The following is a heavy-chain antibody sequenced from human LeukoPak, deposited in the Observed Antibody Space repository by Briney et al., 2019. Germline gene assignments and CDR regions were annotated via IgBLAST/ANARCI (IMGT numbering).Heavy chain of an antibody. CDR2: IKSKTDGGTT. CDR3: ATDSYYDFWSGYYGY. V-gene: IGHV3-15*01. Sequence: GGSLRLSCAASGFTFSNAWMNWARQAPGKGLEWVGRIKSKTDGGTTDYAAPIKGRFTISRDDSKTTLYLQMNSLRTEDTAVYYCATDSYYDFWSGYYGYWGQGTLVTVSS. CDR1: GFTFSNAW. J-gene: IGHJ4*02. D-gene: IGHD3-3*01.